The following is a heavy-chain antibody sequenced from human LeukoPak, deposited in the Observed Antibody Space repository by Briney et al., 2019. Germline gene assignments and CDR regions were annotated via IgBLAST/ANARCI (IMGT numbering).Heavy chain of an antibody. CDR2: INPNSGGT. Sequence: ASVKVSCKASGYTFTGYYMHWVRQAPGQGLEWMGWINPNSGGTNYAQKFQGWVTMTRDTSISTAYMELSRLRSDDTAVYYCARSDIYDILTGYSPDAFDIWGQGTMVTVSS. V-gene: IGHV1-2*04. D-gene: IGHD3-9*01. CDR3: ARSDIYDILTGYSPDAFDI. J-gene: IGHJ3*02. CDR1: GYTFTGYY.